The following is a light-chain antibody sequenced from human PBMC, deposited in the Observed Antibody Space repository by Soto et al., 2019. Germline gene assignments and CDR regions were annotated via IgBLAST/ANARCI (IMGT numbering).Light chain of an antibody. CDR3: QHYYNYPQLT. V-gene: IGKV1-8*01. Sequence: AIRMTQSPSSFSASTGDRVTITCRASQGISSYLAWYQQKPGKAPKLLICAASTLQSGVPSRFSGSGSGTDFTLTISCLQSEDFATYYCQHYYNYPQLTFGGGTKVEIK. CDR1: QGISSY. J-gene: IGKJ4*01. CDR2: AAS.